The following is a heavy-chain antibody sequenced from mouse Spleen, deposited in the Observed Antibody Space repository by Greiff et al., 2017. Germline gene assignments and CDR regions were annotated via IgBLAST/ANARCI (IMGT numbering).Heavy chain of an antibody. CDR2: IDPNSGGT. CDR1: GYTFTSYW. V-gene: IGHV1-72*01. Sequence: VQLQQPGAELVKPGASVKLSCKASGYTFTSYWMHWVKQRPGRGLEWIGRIDPNSGGTKYNEKFKSKATLTVDKPSSTAYVQLSSLTSEDSAVYYCARKGIGSWFAYWGQGTLVTVSA. CDR3: ARKGIGSWFAY. J-gene: IGHJ3*01. D-gene: IGHD2-2*01.